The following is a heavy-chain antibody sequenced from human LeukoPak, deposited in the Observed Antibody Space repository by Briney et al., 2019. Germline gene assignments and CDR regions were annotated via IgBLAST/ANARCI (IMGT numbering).Heavy chain of an antibody. Sequence: YPGGSLRLSCAASGFTFSSYGMSWVRQAPGKGLEWVSAISGSGGSTYYADSVKGRFTISRDNSKNTLYLQMNSLRAEDTAVYYCAKMEAAAGRGLDYWGQGTLVTVSS. V-gene: IGHV3-23*01. CDR2: ISGSGGST. J-gene: IGHJ4*02. CDR3: AKMEAAAGRGLDY. D-gene: IGHD6-13*01. CDR1: GFTFSSYG.